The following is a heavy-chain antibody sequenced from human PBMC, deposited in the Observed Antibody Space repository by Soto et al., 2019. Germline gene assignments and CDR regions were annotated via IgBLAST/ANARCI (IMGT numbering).Heavy chain of an antibody. D-gene: IGHD5-12*01. CDR2: IYYSGST. CDR1: GGSISSSSYY. CDR3: ARALRGYDYYQEYYFDY. Sequence: PSETLSLTCTVSGGSISSSSYYWGWIRQPPGKGLEWIGSIYYSGSTYYNPSLKSRVTISVDTSKNQFSLKLSSVTAADTAVYYCARALRGYDYYQEYYFDYWGQGTLVTVSS. V-gene: IGHV4-39*01. J-gene: IGHJ4*02.